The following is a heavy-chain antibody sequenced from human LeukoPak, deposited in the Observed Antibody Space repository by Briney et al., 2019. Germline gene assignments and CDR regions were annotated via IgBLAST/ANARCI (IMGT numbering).Heavy chain of an antibody. CDR1: GGSISSYY. D-gene: IGHD2-2*01. Sequence: SETLSLTCTVSGGSISSYYWSWIRQPPGKGLEWIGYIYYSGSTNYNPSLKSRVTISVDTSKNQFSLKLSSVTAADTAVYYCARVDCSSTSGYGVHVLSGDAFDIWGQGTMVTVSS. CDR2: IYYSGST. J-gene: IGHJ3*02. CDR3: ARVDCSSTSGYGVHVLSGDAFDI. V-gene: IGHV4-59*01.